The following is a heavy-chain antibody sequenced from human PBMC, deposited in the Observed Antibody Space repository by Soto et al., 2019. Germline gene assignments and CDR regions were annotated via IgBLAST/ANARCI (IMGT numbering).Heavy chain of an antibody. D-gene: IGHD3-3*01. CDR3: ARGGGVGVAGSSAFDM. CDR2: IDPATGAA. CDR1: GYPVTAYY. J-gene: IGHJ3*02. V-gene: IGHV1-2*02. Sequence: QLHLVQSGAVVKKPGASVTVSCSASGYPVTAYYMHWVRQAPGRGLEWMGGIDPATGAAKYTQTFPGRVPVTRDTSRDTFFMELSVLTSGVTAVFYGARGGGVGVAGSSAFDMWGQGTLVTVSS.